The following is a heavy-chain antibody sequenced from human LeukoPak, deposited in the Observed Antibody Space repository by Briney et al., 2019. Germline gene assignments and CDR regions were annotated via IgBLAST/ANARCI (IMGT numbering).Heavy chain of an antibody. CDR3: ARDSSWSSGYYYYYYGMDA. D-gene: IGHD3-22*01. Sequence: SETLSLTCTVSGGSISSYYWSWIRQPPGKGLEWIGYIYYSGSTNYNPSLKSRVTISVDTSKNQLSLKLSSVTAADTAVYYCARDSSWSSGYYYYYYGMDAWGQGTTVTVSS. V-gene: IGHV4-59*01. CDR1: GGSISSYY. CDR2: IYYSGST. J-gene: IGHJ6*02.